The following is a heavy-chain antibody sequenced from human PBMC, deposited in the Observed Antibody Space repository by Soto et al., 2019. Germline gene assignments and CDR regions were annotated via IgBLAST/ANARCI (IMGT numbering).Heavy chain of an antibody. CDR2: ISSSSSYI. V-gene: IGHV3-21*01. CDR1: GFTFSSYA. J-gene: IGHJ4*02. CDR3: AILGSIKDY. Sequence: VQLVESGGGVVQPGRSLRLSCAASGFTFSSYAMHWVRQAPGKGLEWVSSISSSSSYIYYADSVKGRFTISRDNAKNSLYLQMNSLRAEDTAVYYCAILGSIKDYWGQGTLVTVSS. D-gene: IGHD6-6*01.